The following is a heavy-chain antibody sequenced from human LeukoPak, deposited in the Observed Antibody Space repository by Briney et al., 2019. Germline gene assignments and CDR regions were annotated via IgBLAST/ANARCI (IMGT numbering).Heavy chain of an antibody. CDR1: GYTFTSYY. D-gene: IGHD2-2*01. CDR3: ARELGCCSSTSCAKMSS. V-gene: IGHV1-46*01. J-gene: IGHJ5*02. CDR2: INPSGGST. Sequence: ASVKVSCKASGYTFTSYYMHWVRQAPGQGLEWMGIINPSGGSTSYAQKFQGRVTMTRDTSTSTVYMELSSLRSEDTAVYYCARELGCCSSTSCAKMSSWGQGTLVTVSS.